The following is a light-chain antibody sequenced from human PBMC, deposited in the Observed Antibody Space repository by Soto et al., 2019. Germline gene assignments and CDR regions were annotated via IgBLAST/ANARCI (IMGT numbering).Light chain of an antibody. CDR2: GAS. V-gene: IGKV3-15*01. Sequence: EIVMTQSPATLSVSPGERATLSCRASQSISSNLGWYQQRPGQAPRLLIYGASTRATGIPARFSGSGSGTEFTLTISSLHSEDFAVYYCQQYNTWRSITFAQGTRLEIK. CDR1: QSISSN. CDR3: QQYNTWRSIT. J-gene: IGKJ5*01.